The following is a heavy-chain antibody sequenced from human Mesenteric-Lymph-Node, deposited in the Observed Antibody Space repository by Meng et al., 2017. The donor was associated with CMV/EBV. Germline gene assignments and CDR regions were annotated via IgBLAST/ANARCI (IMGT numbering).Heavy chain of an antibody. D-gene: IGHD7-27*01. Sequence: GGSLRLSCAASGFIFSSYWMTWVRQAPGKGLEWVAFIRYDGSNKYYADSVKGRFTISRDNSKNTLYLQMNSLRAEDTAVYYCAKDLTGVAGADYWGQGTLVTVSS. V-gene: IGHV3-30*02. CDR3: AKDLTGVAGADY. CDR1: GFIFSSYW. CDR2: IRYDGSNK. J-gene: IGHJ4*02.